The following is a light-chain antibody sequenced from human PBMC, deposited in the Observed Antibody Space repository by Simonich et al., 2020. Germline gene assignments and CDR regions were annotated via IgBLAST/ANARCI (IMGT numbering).Light chain of an antibody. Sequence: QSALTQPASVSGSPGQSITISCTGTSSDVCGYNYVSWYQQHPGKAPKLMIYDVSNRHSGVSNRFSGSKSGNTASLTISGLQAEDEADYYCSSYTSSSTLEDWVFGGGTKLTVL. J-gene: IGLJ3*02. CDR3: SSYTSSSTLEDWV. CDR2: DVS. CDR1: SSDVCGYNY. V-gene: IGLV2-14*03.